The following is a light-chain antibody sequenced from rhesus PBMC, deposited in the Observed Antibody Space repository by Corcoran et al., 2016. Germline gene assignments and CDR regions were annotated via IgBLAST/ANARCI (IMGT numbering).Light chain of an antibody. CDR1: QGINNY. CDR3: HQYNNIPLT. V-gene: IGKV1-66*01. Sequence: DIQMTQSPSSLSASVGDRVTIPCRASQGINNYLSWYQPKQGKAPKTLIYFASDLETGVPSRFSGSGSGTDYTLTISSLQPEDIATYFCHQYNNIPLTFGGGTKVEIK. J-gene: IGKJ4*01. CDR2: FAS.